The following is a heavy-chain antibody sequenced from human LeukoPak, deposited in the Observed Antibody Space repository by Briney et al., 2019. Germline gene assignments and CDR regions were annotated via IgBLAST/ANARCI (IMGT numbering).Heavy chain of an antibody. CDR2: IWYDGSNK. D-gene: IGHD5-18*01. V-gene: IGHV3-30*02. CDR1: GFTFSSYS. J-gene: IGHJ6*03. CDR3: AKEGYSLYYYYMDV. Sequence: GGSLRLSCAASGFTFSSYSMNWVRQAPGKGLEWVAVIWYDGSNKYYADSVKGRFTISRDNSKNTLYLQMNSLRAEDTAVYYCAKEGYSLYYYYMDVWGKGTTVTVSS.